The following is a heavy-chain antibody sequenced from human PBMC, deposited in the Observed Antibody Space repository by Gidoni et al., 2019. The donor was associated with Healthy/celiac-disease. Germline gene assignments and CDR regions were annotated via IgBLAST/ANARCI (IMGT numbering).Heavy chain of an antibody. CDR3: ARATTLSLNWNEDFNWFDP. CDR1: GGTFSSYT. Sequence: QVQLVQSGAEVKKPGSSVKVSCKVSGGTFSSYTISWVRQAPGQGLEWMGRIIPILGIANYAQKFQGRVTITADKSTSTAYMELSSLRSEDTAVYYCARATTLSLNWNEDFNWFDPWGQGTLVTVSS. CDR2: IIPILGIA. D-gene: IGHD1-1*01. V-gene: IGHV1-69*02. J-gene: IGHJ5*02.